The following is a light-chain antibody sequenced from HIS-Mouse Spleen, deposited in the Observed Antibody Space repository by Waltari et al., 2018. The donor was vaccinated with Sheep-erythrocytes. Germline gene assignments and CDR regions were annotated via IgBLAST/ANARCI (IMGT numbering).Light chain of an antibody. CDR1: SSNIGSNY. CDR3: AAWDDSLSGPV. CDR2: RNN. V-gene: IGLV1-47*01. Sequence: GQRVTISCSGSSSNIGSNYVYWYQQLPGTAPKLLIYRNNPRPSGVPDRFSGSKSGTSASLAISGLRSEDEADDYCAAWDDSLSGPVFGGGTKLTVL. J-gene: IGLJ3*02.